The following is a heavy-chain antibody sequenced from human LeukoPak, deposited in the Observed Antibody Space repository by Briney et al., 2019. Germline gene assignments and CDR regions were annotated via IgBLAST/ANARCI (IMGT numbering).Heavy chain of an antibody. CDR1: GGSMRLSSDY. Sequence: PSETLSLICSVSGGSMRLSSDYWGWLRQSPGKGLEWIGSIFYSGTTYYSPSLRSRLTISIDTSENQFSLSLRSVAAADTAIYYCARHRVVQVQRHHYYHGLDAWGLGTTVIVSS. CDR2: IFYSGTT. CDR3: ARHRVVQVQRHHYYHGLDA. J-gene: IGHJ6*02. D-gene: IGHD1-1*01. V-gene: IGHV4-39*01.